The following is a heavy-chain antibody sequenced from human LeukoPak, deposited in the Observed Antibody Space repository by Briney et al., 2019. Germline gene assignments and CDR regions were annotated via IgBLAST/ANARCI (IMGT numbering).Heavy chain of an antibody. V-gene: IGHV3-23*01. CDR3: VKDSLLLWFGELFPAVDP. J-gene: IGHJ5*02. D-gene: IGHD3-10*01. CDR2: ISGSGGST. CDR1: GFTFSSYA. Sequence: GGSLRLSCAASGFTFSSYAVSWVRQAPGKGLEWVSAISGSGGSTYYADSVKGRFTISRDNSENTLYLQMNSLRAEDTAVYYCVKDSLLLWFGELFPAVDPWGQGTLVTVSS.